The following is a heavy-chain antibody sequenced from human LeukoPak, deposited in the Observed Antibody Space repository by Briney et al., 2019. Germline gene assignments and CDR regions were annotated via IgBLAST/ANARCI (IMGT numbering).Heavy chain of an antibody. CDR2: ITSGSSYI. CDR1: GFPFSSYS. CDR3: ARDPYSGSYGNYYYYFMDV. V-gene: IGHV3-21*01. J-gene: IGHJ6*03. Sequence: GSLSLSCAASGFPFSSYSMNWVRQAPGKGLEWVSSITSGSSYIYYADSVKGRFTISRDNAKNSLYLQMNSLRAEDTAVYYCARDPYSGSYGNYYYYFMDVWGKGTTVTISS. D-gene: IGHD1-26*01.